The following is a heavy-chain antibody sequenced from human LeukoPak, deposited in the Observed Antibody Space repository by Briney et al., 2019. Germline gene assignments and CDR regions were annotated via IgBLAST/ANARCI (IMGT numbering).Heavy chain of an antibody. Sequence: SETLSLTCTVSGGSISSYYWSWIRQPPGKGLEWIGYIHYSGSTNYNPSLKSRVTISVDTSKNQFSLKLSSVTAADTAVYYCARGRGSGSYYNGFFDPWGQGTLVTVSS. CDR2: IHYSGST. CDR1: GGSISSYY. CDR3: ARGRGSGSYYNGFFDP. J-gene: IGHJ5*02. D-gene: IGHD3-10*01. V-gene: IGHV4-59*12.